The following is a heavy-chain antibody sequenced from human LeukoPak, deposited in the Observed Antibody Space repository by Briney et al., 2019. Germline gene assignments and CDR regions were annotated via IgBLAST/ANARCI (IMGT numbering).Heavy chain of an antibody. V-gene: IGHV4-30-4*08. D-gene: IGHD3-22*01. CDR3: ARANPDYYDSSGYYDY. CDR2: IYYSGST. Sequence: ASETLSLTCTVSGGSISSGGHYWNWIRQHPGEGLEWIGYIYYSGSTYYNPSLKSRVTISVDTSKNQFSLKLSSVTAADTAVYYCARANPDYYDSSGYYDYWGQGTLVTVSS. J-gene: IGHJ4*02. CDR1: GGSISSGGHY.